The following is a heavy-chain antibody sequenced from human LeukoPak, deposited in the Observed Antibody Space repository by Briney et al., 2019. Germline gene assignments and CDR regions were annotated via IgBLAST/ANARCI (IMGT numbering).Heavy chain of an antibody. CDR1: GGSFSGYY. J-gene: IGHJ4*02. CDR2: IYTSGST. V-gene: IGHV4-4*09. Sequence: SETLSLTCAVYGGSFSGYYWSWIRQPPGKGLEWIGYIYTSGSTNYNPSLKSRVTISVDTSKNQFSLKLSSVTAADTAVYYCARHGDYSNYRVHFDYWGQGTLVTVSA. CDR3: ARHGDYSNYRVHFDY. D-gene: IGHD4-11*01.